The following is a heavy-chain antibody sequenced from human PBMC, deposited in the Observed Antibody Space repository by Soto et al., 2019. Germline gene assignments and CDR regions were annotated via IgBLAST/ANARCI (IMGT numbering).Heavy chain of an antibody. D-gene: IGHD3-22*01. Sequence: QVQLQESGPGLVKPTQTLSLTCTVSGGSISSGGYYWSWIRQHPGKGLEWIGYIYYSGSTYYNPSLKSRVTISVDTSKNQFSLKLSSVTAADTAVYYCARDRYYYDSSGYSDAFDIWGQGTMVTVSS. V-gene: IGHV4-31*03. CDR1: GGSISSGGYY. CDR2: IYYSGST. J-gene: IGHJ3*02. CDR3: ARDRYYYDSSGYSDAFDI.